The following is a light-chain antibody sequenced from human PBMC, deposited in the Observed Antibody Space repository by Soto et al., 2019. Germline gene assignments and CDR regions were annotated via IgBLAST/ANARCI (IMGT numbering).Light chain of an antibody. J-gene: IGKJ5*01. CDR1: QSVSSSY. CDR2: GAS. Sequence: EIVLTQSPGTLSLSPGDRATLSCRASQSVSSSYLAWYQQKPGQAHMLLIYGASSMATGIPDRFSGSGSGTDFTLTISRLQPEDFAVYYCQQYCSSSTFGQGTRLEIK. CDR3: QQYCSSST. V-gene: IGKV3-20*01.